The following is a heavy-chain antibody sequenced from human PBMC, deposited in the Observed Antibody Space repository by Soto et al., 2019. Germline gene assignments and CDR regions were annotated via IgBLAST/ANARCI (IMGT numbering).Heavy chain of an antibody. J-gene: IGHJ4*02. D-gene: IGHD6-19*01. CDR1: AHSLSSGGYY. CDR3: ARDWGSSGWPN. Sequence: KTSETLSLTCTVSAHSLSSGGYYWRWIRQHPGKGLEWVGYIYFTGSTLYNPSLKSRLAMSLDTSKKQFSLKLGSVTAADTAIYYCARDWGSSGWPNWGPGTLVTVSS. CDR2: IYFTGST. V-gene: IGHV4-31*03.